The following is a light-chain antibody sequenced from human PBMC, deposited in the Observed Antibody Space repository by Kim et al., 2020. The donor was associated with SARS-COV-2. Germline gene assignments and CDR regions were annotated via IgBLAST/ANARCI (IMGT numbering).Light chain of an antibody. J-gene: IGLJ2*01. CDR3: QPWDSSSRHVV. Sequence: QEQTASITCSGDKFGEKYASWYQQKPGLSPVLVVYQDNKRTSGIPERFSGSNSGNTATLTISGTRAVDDADYYCQPWDSSSRHVVFGGGTQLTVL. CDR1: KFGEKY. V-gene: IGLV3-1*01. CDR2: QDN.